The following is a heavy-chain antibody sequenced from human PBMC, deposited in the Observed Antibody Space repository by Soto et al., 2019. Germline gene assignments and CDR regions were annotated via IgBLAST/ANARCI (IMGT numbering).Heavy chain of an antibody. CDR3: ARNKRKGRTLMVTGWFDP. D-gene: IGHD2-8*01. CDR1: GGSIITTDYY. J-gene: IGHJ5*02. V-gene: IGHV4-39*01. Sequence: QLHLQESGPGLLKPSETLSLTCSVSGGSIITTDYYWAWIRQPPGRGLEWFGSISYSGTAFYNPSLKSRVTIPVDPSKSRCSLRLPSVHAADPTVYYCARNKRKGRTLMVTGWFDPWVQGSLVNVSS. CDR2: ISYSGTA.